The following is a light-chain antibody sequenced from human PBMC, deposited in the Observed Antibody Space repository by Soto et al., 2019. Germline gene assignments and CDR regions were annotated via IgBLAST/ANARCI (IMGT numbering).Light chain of an antibody. Sequence: DIQMTQSPSSLSASVGDRVTITCQASQDISNYLNWYQQKPGKAPKLLIYDASNLETGVPSRFSGSGSGTDFTFTISSLQPEDFGIYYCQQRHTWPTTFGGGAKVEI. CDR1: QDISNY. CDR3: QQRHTWPTT. V-gene: IGKV1-33*01. J-gene: IGKJ4*01. CDR2: DAS.